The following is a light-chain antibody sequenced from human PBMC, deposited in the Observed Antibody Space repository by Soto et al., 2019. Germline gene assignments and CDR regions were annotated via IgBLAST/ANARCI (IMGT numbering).Light chain of an antibody. CDR2: KAS. V-gene: IGKV1-5*03. Sequence: DIQMTQSPSTLSASVGDRVTITCRASQSISSRLAWYQQKPGKAPKLLIYKASSLESGVPSRFSGSGSGTEFTLTISSLQADHSATYYCHQYNSYWPFGQGTTVAIK. J-gene: IGKJ1*01. CDR3: HQYNSYWP. CDR1: QSISSR.